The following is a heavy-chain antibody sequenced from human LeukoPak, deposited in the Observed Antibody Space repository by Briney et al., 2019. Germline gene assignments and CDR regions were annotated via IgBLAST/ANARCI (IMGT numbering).Heavy chain of an antibody. CDR3: TRDGIGPHDF. V-gene: IGHV3-21*01. CDR2: LSSSSSKV. J-gene: IGHJ4*02. Sequence: GGSLRLSCAASGFTFSFYSMNWVRQAPGKGLEWVSSLSSSSSKVSYVDSVKGRFTISRDNAKNSLYLQMDSLRGEDTAVYYCTRDGIGPHDFWGQGTLVTVSS. CDR1: GFTFSFYS.